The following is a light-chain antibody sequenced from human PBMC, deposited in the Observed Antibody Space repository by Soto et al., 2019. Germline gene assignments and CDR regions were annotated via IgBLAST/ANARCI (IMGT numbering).Light chain of an antibody. Sequence: EIVMPQSPAILSVSPGERATLSCRASQSVSSNLAWYQQKPGQAPRLLIYGASTRATGIPARFSGSGSGTEFTLTISSLQSEDFAVYYCQQYNNWSPTFGPGTKVDIK. CDR1: QSVSSN. J-gene: IGKJ3*01. V-gene: IGKV3-15*01. CDR3: QQYNNWSPT. CDR2: GAS.